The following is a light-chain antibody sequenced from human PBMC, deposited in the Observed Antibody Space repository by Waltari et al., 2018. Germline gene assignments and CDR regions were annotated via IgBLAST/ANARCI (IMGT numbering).Light chain of an antibody. Sequence: DIQMTQSPSSLSASVGDRVTITCRASQTISSYLNWYQQKPGKAPKFLISAASSLRSGVPSRFSGSRSGTEFTLTISSLQPEDFATYYCQQTFSTQTTFGQGTRLELK. CDR2: AAS. J-gene: IGKJ5*01. CDR3: QQTFSTQTT. V-gene: IGKV1-39*01. CDR1: QTISSY.